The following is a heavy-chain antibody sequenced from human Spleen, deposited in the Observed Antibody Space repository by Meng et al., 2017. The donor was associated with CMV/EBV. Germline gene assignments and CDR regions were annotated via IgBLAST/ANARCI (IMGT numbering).Heavy chain of an antibody. J-gene: IGHJ4*02. V-gene: IGHV3-13*01. CDR1: GFNFRSHD. CDR2: IGSGGDR. D-gene: IGHD3-16*01. Sequence: ETLSLTCAASGFNFRSHDMHWVRQTPGKGLEWVSSIGSGGDRYYAASVKGRFTISRENAKNSFSLQMNSLRVGDTAVYYCARQWDYGYNSLDYWGQGTLVTVSS. CDR3: ARQWDYGYNSLDY.